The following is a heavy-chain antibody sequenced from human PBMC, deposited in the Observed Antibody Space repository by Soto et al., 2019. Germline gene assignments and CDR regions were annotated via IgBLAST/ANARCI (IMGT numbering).Heavy chain of an antibody. J-gene: IGHJ3*01. V-gene: IGHV3-21*01. CDR3: SKGSGDFLRSDGLDV. D-gene: IGHD4-17*01. CDR1: GFGFSSYS. Sequence: EVQLVESGGGLVKPGGSLRLSCVASGFGFSSYSMNWVRLAPGKGPDWVSSISSRSGWMDYADSVKGRFTISRDNAKNTLYLQMISLRAEDTAVYYCSKGSGDFLRSDGLDVWGQGTVVTVSS. CDR2: ISSRSGWM.